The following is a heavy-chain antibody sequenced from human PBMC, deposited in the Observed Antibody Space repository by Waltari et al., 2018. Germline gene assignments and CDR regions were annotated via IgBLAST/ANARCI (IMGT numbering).Heavy chain of an antibody. J-gene: IGHJ4*02. V-gene: IGHV3-21*01. D-gene: IGHD6-19*01. CDR3: ASSSSGWWRGSAY. Sequence: EVQLVESGGGLVKPGGSLRLSCAASGFTFSSYSMNWVRQAPGKGLEWVSSISSSSSYIYYAASVKGRFTISRDNAKNSLYLQMNSLRAEDTAVYYCASSSSGWWRGSAYWGQGTLVTVSS. CDR1: GFTFSSYS. CDR2: ISSSSSYI.